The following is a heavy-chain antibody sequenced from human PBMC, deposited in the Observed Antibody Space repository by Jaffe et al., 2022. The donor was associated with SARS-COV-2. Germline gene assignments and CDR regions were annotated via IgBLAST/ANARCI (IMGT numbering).Heavy chain of an antibody. D-gene: IGHD3-9*01. V-gene: IGHV1-8*01. Sequence: QVQLVQSGAEVKKPGASVKVSCKASGYTFTSYDINWVRQATGQGLEWMGWMNPNSGNTGYAQKFQGRVTMTRNTSISTAYMELSSLRSEDTAVYYCARGTTVLRYFDWLLHPGFFDYWGQGTLVTVSS. CDR1: GYTFTSYD. CDR2: MNPNSGNT. CDR3: ARGTTVLRYFDWLLHPGFFDY. J-gene: IGHJ4*02.